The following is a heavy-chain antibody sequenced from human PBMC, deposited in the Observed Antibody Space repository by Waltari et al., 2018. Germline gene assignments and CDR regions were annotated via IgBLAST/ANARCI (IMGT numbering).Heavy chain of an antibody. Sequence: EVQLLESGGGLVQPGGSLRLSCAASGFTFSSYAMSWVRQAPGKGLEWVSAISGSGGSIYYADSVKGRFTISRDNSKNTLYLQMNSLRAEDTAVYYCAKEIGCSGGSCYPDDAFDIWGQGTMVTVSS. CDR3: AKEIGCSGGSCYPDDAFDI. V-gene: IGHV3-23*01. CDR1: GFTFSSYA. D-gene: IGHD2-15*01. CDR2: ISGSGGSI. J-gene: IGHJ3*02.